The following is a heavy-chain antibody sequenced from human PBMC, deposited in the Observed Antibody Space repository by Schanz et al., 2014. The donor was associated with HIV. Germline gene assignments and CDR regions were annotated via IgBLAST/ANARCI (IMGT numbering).Heavy chain of an antibody. V-gene: IGHV4-30-4*01. J-gene: IGHJ5*02. CDR2: INHSGST. CDR3: ARGVRRDCRTPDCNTGWFDP. D-gene: IGHD2-15*01. CDR1: GGSISSGGYY. Sequence: QVQLQESGPGLVKPSQTLSLTCSVSGGSISSGGYYWSWIRQPPGKGLEWIGEINHSGSTNYSPSLKSRVTISVDASKRQFSLNLASVTAADTAVYYCARGVRRDCRTPDCNTGWFDPWGQGTLVTVSS.